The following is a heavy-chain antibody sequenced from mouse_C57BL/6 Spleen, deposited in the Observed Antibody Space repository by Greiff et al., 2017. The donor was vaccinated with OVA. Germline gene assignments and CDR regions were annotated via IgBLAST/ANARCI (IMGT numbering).Heavy chain of an antibody. J-gene: IGHJ2*01. V-gene: IGHV3-6*01. CDR2: ISYDGSN. CDR3: ARKADYYGPSCDY. CDR1: GYSITSGYY. D-gene: IGHD1-1*01. Sequence: EVQLVESGPGLVKPSQSLSLTCSVTGYSITSGYYWNWIRPLPGNKLEWMGYISYDGSNNSNPSLKNPISITRDTSKNQFFLKLNSVTTEDTATYDCARKADYYGPSCDYWGQGTTLTVSS.